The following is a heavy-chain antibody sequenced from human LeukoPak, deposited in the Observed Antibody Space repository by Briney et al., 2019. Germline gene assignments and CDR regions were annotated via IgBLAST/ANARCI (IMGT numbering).Heavy chain of an antibody. J-gene: IGHJ4*02. V-gene: IGHV4-31*03. D-gene: IGHD3/OR15-3a*01. Sequence: PSQTLSLTCTVSGGSISSGGYYWSWIRQHPGKGLEWIGYIYYSGSTYYNPSLKSRVTISVDTSKNQFSLKPSSVTAADTAVYYCARDWTTGYFDYWGQGTLVTVSS. CDR1: GGSISSGGYY. CDR3: ARDWTTGYFDY. CDR2: IYYSGST.